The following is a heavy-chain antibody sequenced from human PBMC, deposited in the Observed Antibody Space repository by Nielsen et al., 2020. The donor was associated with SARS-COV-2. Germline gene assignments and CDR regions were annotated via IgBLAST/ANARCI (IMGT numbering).Heavy chain of an antibody. CDR1: GFTFSSYS. Sequence: GESLKISCAASGFTFSSYSMNWVRQAPGKGLEWVSSISSSSSYIYYADSVKGRFTISRDNAKNSLYLQMNSLRAEDTAVYYCAKDVLRFLEWLLPLDYYYGMDVWGQGTTVTVSS. CDR3: AKDVLRFLEWLLPLDYYYGMDV. CDR2: ISSSSSYI. V-gene: IGHV3-21*01. D-gene: IGHD3-3*01. J-gene: IGHJ6*02.